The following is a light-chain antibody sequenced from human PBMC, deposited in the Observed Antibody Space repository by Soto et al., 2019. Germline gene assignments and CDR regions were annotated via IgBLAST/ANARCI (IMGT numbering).Light chain of an antibody. J-gene: IGKJ1*01. CDR3: QQVNSWPRT. CDR2: GAS. Sequence: IVMTQSPSTVSASPGERVTLSCRASQSVSGNVAWYHQKPGQPPRLLVYGASTTATDIPARFFGSGSETDFTLTITRLQSEDFGTYYCQQVNSWPRTFGHGTKVEIK. V-gene: IGKV3-15*01. CDR1: QSVSGN.